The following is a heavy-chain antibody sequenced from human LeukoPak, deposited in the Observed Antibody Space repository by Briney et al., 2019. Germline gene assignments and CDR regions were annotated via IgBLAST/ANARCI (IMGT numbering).Heavy chain of an antibody. CDR3: ARHYIQPPHYFDY. D-gene: IGHD2-2*01. V-gene: IGHV4-4*07. Sequence: SETLSLTCTVSGASISSFYWSWIRRPAGRGLEWIGRIYPSAITNYNPSLTSRVTMSVDTSKNQFSLKLSAVTAADTAVYYCARHYIQPPHYFDYWGQGTLLTVSS. CDR2: IYPSAIT. J-gene: IGHJ4*02. CDR1: GASISSFY.